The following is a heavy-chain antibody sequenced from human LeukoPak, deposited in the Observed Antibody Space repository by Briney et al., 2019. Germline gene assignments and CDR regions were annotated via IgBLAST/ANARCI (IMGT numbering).Heavy chain of an antibody. Sequence: ASVKVSCKASGYTFTGYYMHWVRQAPGQGLEWMGWINPNSGGTNYAQKFQGWVTMTRDTSISTAYMELSRLRSDDTAVYYCARAHDSGSWSSIRTYGMDVWGKGTTVTVSS. D-gene: IGHD6-13*01. V-gene: IGHV1-2*04. CDR3: ARAHDSGSWSSIRTYGMDV. CDR1: GYTFTGYY. J-gene: IGHJ6*04. CDR2: INPNSGGT.